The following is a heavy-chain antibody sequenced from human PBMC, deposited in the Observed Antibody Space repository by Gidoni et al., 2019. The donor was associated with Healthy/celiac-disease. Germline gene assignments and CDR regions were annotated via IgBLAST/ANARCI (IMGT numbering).Heavy chain of an antibody. CDR2: IYYSGST. Sequence: QVQLQESGPGLVKPSQTLSLTCTVSGGSISSGDYYWSWIRQPPGKGLEWIGYIYYSGSTYYNPSLKSRVTISVDTSKNQFSLKLSSVTAADTAVYYCAREPAVRGVYGEYYYYYYMDVRGKGTTVTVSS. D-gene: IGHD3-10*01. V-gene: IGHV4-30-4*01. CDR3: AREPAVRGVYGEYYYYYYMDV. J-gene: IGHJ6*03. CDR1: GGSISSGDYY.